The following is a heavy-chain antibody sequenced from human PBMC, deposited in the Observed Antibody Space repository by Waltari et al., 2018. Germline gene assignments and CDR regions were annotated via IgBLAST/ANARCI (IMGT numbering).Heavy chain of an antibody. CDR1: GSTFSNHA. D-gene: IGHD1-20*01. V-gene: IGHV3-23*01. CDR3: ATPLYNWDDPLHS. CDR2: IPVGEDT. J-gene: IGHJ4*02. Sequence: EVQLLESGGDLVQPGGSLRLSCAASGSTFSNHAINWVRLAPGTGLCWVAAIPVGEDTHYADSVKGRFTISRDTSKDTVYLQMNGLRAEDTAIYYCATPLYNWDDPLHSWGQGTLVTVSS.